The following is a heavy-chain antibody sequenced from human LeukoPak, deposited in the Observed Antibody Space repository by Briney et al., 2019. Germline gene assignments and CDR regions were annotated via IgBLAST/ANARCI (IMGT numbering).Heavy chain of an antibody. Sequence: PGGSLRLSCAASGFTFSSYSMSWVRQAPGKGLQWVSYISSTGSTMYHADSVRGRFTISRDHAENSLYLQMNSLRAEDTAVYYCARGGLGSWTFDSWGQGALVTVSS. J-gene: IGHJ4*02. CDR1: GFTFSSYS. CDR2: ISSTGSTM. D-gene: IGHD1-26*01. CDR3: ARGGLGSWTFDS. V-gene: IGHV3-48*04.